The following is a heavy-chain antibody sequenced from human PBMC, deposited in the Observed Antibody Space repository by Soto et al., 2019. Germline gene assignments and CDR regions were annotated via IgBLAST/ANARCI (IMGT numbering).Heavy chain of an antibody. J-gene: IGHJ4*02. D-gene: IGHD6-19*01. Sequence: HPGGSLRLSCAASGFTFSSYAMSWVRKAPGKGLEWVSAISGSGGSTYYADSVKGRFTISRDNSKNTLYLQMNSLRAEDTAVYYCARGDWSSGWYVAYWGQGTLATVSS. CDR3: ARGDWSSGWYVAY. CDR2: ISGSGGST. V-gene: IGHV3-23*01. CDR1: GFTFSSYA.